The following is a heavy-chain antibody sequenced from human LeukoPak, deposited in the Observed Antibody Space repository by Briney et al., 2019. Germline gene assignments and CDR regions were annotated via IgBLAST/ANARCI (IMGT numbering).Heavy chain of an antibody. CDR3: ARGPTLRDMDA. J-gene: IGHJ6*03. Sequence: PSQTLSLTCTVSGGSISSGDYYWSWIRQPPGKGLEWIGYIYYSGSTYYNPSLKSRATISVDTSKNQFSLKLNSVTAADTAVYYCARGPTLRDMDAWGKGTTVTVS. CDR2: IYYSGST. V-gene: IGHV4-30-4*08. CDR1: GGSISSGDYY. D-gene: IGHD4-11*01.